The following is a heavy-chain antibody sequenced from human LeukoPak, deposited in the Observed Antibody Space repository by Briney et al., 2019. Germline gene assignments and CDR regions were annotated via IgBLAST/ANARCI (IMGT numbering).Heavy chain of an antibody. Sequence: PGGSLRHSYAASGLNFNRYAMIWAGQPPAEGLVWVSAIFCSGGSTYYADSVKGRFTISRDNSKNTLYLQMNSLRAEDTAVYYCAKVKGSSWSFSPTTCGMDVWGQGTTVTVSS. D-gene: IGHD6-13*01. V-gene: IGHV3-23*01. CDR3: AKVKGSSWSFSPTTCGMDV. CDR2: IFCSGGST. CDR1: GLNFNRYA. J-gene: IGHJ6*02.